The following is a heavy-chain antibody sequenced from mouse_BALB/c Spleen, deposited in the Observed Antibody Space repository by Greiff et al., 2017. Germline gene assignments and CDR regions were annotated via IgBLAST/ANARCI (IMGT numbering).Heavy chain of an antibody. Sequence: QVQLQQSGAELMKPGASVKISCKATGYTFSSYWIEWVKQRPGHGLEWIGEILPGSGSTNYNEKFKGKATFTADTSSNTAYMQLSSLTSEDSAVYYCARHSSRHYFDYWGQGTTLTVSS. CDR3: ARHSSRHYFDY. CDR2: ILPGSGST. J-gene: IGHJ2*01. CDR1: GYTFSSYW. V-gene: IGHV1-9*01. D-gene: IGHD6-1*01.